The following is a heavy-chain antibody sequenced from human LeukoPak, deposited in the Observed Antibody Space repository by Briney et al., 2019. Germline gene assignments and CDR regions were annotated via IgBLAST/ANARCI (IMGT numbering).Heavy chain of an antibody. Sequence: GGSLRLSCAASGFTFSSYSMNWVRQAPGKGLEWVSSIGSSSGSIYYTDSVKGRFTISRDNAKNSLYLQMDSLRAEDTAVYYCARDGDFWSGMDVWGKGTMVTVSS. V-gene: IGHV3-21*01. D-gene: IGHD3-3*01. J-gene: IGHJ6*04. CDR1: GFTFSSYS. CDR3: ARDGDFWSGMDV. CDR2: IGSSSGSI.